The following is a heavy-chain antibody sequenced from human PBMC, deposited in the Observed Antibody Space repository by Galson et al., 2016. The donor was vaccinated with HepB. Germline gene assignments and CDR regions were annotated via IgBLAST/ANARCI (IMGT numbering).Heavy chain of an antibody. CDR2: INPDGSQT. CDR1: GFTFRTSW. J-gene: IGHJ3*01. V-gene: IGHV3-7*01. CDR3: ARDPMRFAFDL. Sequence: GSLRLSCAASGFTFRTSWMSWVRQPPGKGPEWVANINPDGSQTYYVDSVKGRFNISKDNAKNSLYLRMNSLRADDTAVYCCARDPMRFAFDLWGQGTMVTVSS.